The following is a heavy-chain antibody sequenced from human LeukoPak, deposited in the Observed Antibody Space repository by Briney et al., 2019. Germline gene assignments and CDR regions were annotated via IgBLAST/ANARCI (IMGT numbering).Heavy chain of an antibody. CDR3: AREGALTVTKDAFDI. D-gene: IGHD4-17*01. J-gene: IGHJ3*02. Sequence: GGSLRLSCAASGFTFSSYAMHWVRQAPGKGLEWVAVISYDGSNKYYADSVKGRFTISRDNSKNTLYLQMNSLRAEDTAVYYCAREGALTVTKDAFDIWGQGTMVTVSS. V-gene: IGHV3-30*04. CDR1: GFTFSSYA. CDR2: ISYDGSNK.